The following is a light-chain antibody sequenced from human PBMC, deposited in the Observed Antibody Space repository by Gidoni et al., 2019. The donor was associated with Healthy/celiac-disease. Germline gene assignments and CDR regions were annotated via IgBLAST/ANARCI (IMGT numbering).Light chain of an antibody. CDR2: DAS. Sequence: DIQMTQSPSSLSASVGDRVTITCQASQDISNYLNWYQQKPGKAPKLLIYDASNLETGVPSRFSGSGSGKDFTFTISSLQPEDIATYYCKQYDNLPITFGQGTRLEIK. CDR1: QDISNY. V-gene: IGKV1-33*01. J-gene: IGKJ5*01. CDR3: KQYDNLPIT.